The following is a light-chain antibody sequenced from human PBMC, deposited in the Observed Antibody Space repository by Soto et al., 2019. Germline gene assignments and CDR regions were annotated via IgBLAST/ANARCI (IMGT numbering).Light chain of an antibody. V-gene: IGLV1-44*01. CDR3: AAWDDSLQGVV. CDR2: SDN. CDR1: NSNIGRNT. Sequence: QSVLTQPPSASGTPGQRVTLSWSGSNSNIGRNTVNCYQHLPGTAPKVLIYSDNERPPGVPDRFSGSKSGTSASLAISGLQPEDEADYYCAAWDDSLQGVVFGGGTKLAVL. J-gene: IGLJ2*01.